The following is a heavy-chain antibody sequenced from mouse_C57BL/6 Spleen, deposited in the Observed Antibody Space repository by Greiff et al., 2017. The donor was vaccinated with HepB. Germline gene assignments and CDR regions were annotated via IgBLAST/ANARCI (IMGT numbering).Heavy chain of an antibody. CDR2: IDPETGGT. CDR3: TRWQNYYGSSYEGYFDV. CDR1: GYTFTDYE. V-gene: IGHV1-15*01. J-gene: IGHJ1*03. D-gene: IGHD1-1*01. Sequence: VQLQQSGAELVRPGASVTLSCKASGYTFTDYEMHWVKQTPVHGLEWIGAIDPETGGTAYNQKFKGKAILTADKSSSTAYMELRSLTSEDSAVYYCTRWQNYYGSSYEGYFDVWGTGTTVTVSS.